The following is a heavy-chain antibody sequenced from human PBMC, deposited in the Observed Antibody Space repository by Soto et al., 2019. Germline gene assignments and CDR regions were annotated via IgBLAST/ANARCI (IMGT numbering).Heavy chain of an antibody. Sequence: SETLSLTCIVSGESISSSSYYWGWIRQPPGKGLEWIGSIYYSGRTYYNPSFKSRVTISIDTSKNQFSLKLSSVTATDTAVYYCARQRTTVVTQAYFDHWGQGAMVTVSS. V-gene: IGHV4-39*01. CDR3: ARQRTTVVTQAYFDH. CDR1: GESISSSSYY. D-gene: IGHD2-21*02. CDR2: IYYSGRT. J-gene: IGHJ4*02.